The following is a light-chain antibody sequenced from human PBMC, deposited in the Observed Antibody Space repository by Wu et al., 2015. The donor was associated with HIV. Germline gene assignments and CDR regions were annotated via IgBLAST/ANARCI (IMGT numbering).Light chain of an antibody. V-gene: IGKV3-20*01. CDR1: QSISSSS. J-gene: IGKJ4*01. CDR3: QQYGSSPS. Sequence: EIVLTQSPGTLSLSPGERATLSCRASQSISSSSLAWYQQRPGQAPRLLIYGASSRATGIPDRFSGSGSGTDFTLSISRLEPADFAVYYCQQYGSSPSFGGGTKVEIK. CDR2: GAS.